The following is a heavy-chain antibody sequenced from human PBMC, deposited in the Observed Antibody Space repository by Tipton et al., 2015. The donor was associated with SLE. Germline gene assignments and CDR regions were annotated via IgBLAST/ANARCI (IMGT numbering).Heavy chain of an antibody. Sequence: TLSLTYTVSGGSISSGGYYWSWIRQHPGKGLEWIGYIYYSGSTYYNPSLKSRVTISVDTSKNQFSLKLSSVTAADTAVYYCAREGSNQTGSGSAFDVWGQGTMVTVSS. D-gene: IGHD3-10*01. CDR1: GGSISSGGYY. CDR2: IYYSGST. J-gene: IGHJ3*01. V-gene: IGHV4-31*03. CDR3: AREGSNQTGSGSAFDV.